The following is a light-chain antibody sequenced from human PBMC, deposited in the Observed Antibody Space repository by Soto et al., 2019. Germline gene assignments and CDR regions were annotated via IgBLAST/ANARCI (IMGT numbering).Light chain of an antibody. J-gene: IGKJ2*01. CDR1: QTISSY. CDR3: QQRDSSPYT. V-gene: IGKV1-39*01. CDR2: AAS. Sequence: DVPMTQSPSSLSASVGARVTITCRASQTISSYLNWNQQKPGKAPTLLIYAASSLQTGVPSRFSGSGSGKDFTLTISSLQPEDFATYHCQQRDSSPYTFGQGTKLDIK.